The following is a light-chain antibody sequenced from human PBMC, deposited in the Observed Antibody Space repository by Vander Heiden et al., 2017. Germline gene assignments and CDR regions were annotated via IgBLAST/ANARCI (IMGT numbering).Light chain of an antibody. CDR2: AAS. V-gene: IGKV1-9*01. J-gene: IGKJ2*01. CDR1: QDISNY. CDR3: QQLNTYQT. Sequence: IQLNQSPSSLSASVGDRVTITCRASQDISNYLAWYQQKPGKAPKLLIYAASTLEGGVPSRFSGSGSGTDFTLTISSLQPADFATYYCQQLNTYQTFGQGTKLEIK.